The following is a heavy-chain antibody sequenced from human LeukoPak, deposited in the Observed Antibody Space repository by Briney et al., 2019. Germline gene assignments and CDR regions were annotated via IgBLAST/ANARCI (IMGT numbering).Heavy chain of an antibody. CDR3: ARDKFRGYFDY. CDR1: EFTDSTNY. J-gene: IGHJ4*02. V-gene: IGHV3-66*01. D-gene: IGHD3-10*01. CDR2: IYSGGTT. Sequence: GGSLRLSCAASEFTDSTNYMNWVRQAPGKGLEWVSAIYSGGTTYYADSVKGRFTISRDTSKNTLYLQMNSLRAEDTAVYYCARDKFRGYFDYWGQGTLVTVSS.